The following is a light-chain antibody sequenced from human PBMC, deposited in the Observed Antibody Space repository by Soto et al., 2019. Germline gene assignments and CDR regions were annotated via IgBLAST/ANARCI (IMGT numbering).Light chain of an antibody. V-gene: IGKV3-20*01. CDR2: GSS. CDR1: QSIINNY. J-gene: IGKJ2*01. Sequence: EVVLTQSPGTLSLSPGERATLSCRASQSIINNYLAWYQQRPGQAPRLLIYGSSDRATGIPGRFSGSGSGTDFTLTISRLEPEDFAVYYGHQYGSTPPYTFGQGTKVEI. CDR3: HQYGSTPPYT.